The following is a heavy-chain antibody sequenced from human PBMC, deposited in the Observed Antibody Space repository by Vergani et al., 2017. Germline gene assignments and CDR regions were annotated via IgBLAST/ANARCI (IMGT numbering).Heavy chain of an antibody. CDR1: GFTFGDYA. CDR2: INHSGST. Sequence: VQLVESGGGLVKPGGSLRLSCTASGFTFGDYAMSWIRQPPGKGLEWIGEINHSGSTNYNPSLKSRVTISVDTSKNQFSLKLSSVTAADTAVYYCAREGLSSSWDYWGQGTLVTVSS. J-gene: IGHJ4*02. D-gene: IGHD6-6*01. CDR3: AREGLSSSWDY. V-gene: IGHV4-34*01.